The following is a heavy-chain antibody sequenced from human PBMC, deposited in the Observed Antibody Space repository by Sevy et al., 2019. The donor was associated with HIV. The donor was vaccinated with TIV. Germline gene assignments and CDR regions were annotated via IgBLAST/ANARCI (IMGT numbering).Heavy chain of an antibody. J-gene: IGHJ4*02. CDR2: ISAYIGNT. CDR3: ARDLGGYYDSSGYYPIDY. V-gene: IGHV1-18*01. CDR1: GYTFTSYG. D-gene: IGHD3-22*01. Sequence: ASVKVFCKASGYTFTSYGISWVRQAPGQGLEWMGWISAYIGNTYYAQKLQGSVTMTTDTSTSTAYMELRSLRSDDTAVYYCARDLGGYYDSSGYYPIDYWGQGTLVTVSS.